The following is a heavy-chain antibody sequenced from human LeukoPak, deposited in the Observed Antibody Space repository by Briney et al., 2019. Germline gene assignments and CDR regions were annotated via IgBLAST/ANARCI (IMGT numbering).Heavy chain of an antibody. CDR3: ARSGRVPGRLLPQYFDY. V-gene: IGHV4-39*07. CDR2: IYYSGST. CDR1: GGSIDSSNFY. D-gene: IGHD3-10*01. Sequence: NPSETLSLTCSVSGGSIDSSNFYWAWIRQSPGKGLEWIGTIYYSGSTFYNPSFKNRLTISIDTSRNQFSLKLRSVTAADTALYFCARSGRVPGRLLPQYFDYWGQGILVTVSS. J-gene: IGHJ4*02.